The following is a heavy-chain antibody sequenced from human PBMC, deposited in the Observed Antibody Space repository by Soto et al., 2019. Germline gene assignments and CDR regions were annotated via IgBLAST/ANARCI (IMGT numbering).Heavy chain of an antibody. D-gene: IGHD3-3*01. V-gene: IGHV3-11*01. CDR2: ISSSGSTI. J-gene: IGHJ6*02. CDR1: GFTFSDYY. Sequence: QVQLVESGGGLVKPGGSLRLSCAASGFTFSDYYMSWIRQAPGKGLEWVSYISSSGSTIYYADSVKGRFTISRDNAKNSLDLQMNSLRAEDTAVYYCARDEGLWGGNSRNYYYGMDVWGQGTTVNVSS. CDR3: ARDEGLWGGNSRNYYYGMDV.